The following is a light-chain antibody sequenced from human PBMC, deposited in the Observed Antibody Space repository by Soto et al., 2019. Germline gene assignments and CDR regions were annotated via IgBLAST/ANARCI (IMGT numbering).Light chain of an antibody. CDR1: QGISSY. Sequence: DIQLTQSPSFLSASVGDRVTITCRASQGISSYLAWYQQKPGKAPKLLIYAPSTLQSGVPSRFSGSGAGTEFTLTISSLQPEDFATYYCQQLNSYPRGLTFGGGTKVEIK. V-gene: IGKV1-9*01. CDR3: QQLNSYPRGLT. J-gene: IGKJ4*01. CDR2: APS.